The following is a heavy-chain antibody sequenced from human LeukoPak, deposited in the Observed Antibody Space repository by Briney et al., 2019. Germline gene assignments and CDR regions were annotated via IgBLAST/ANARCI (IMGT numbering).Heavy chain of an antibody. J-gene: IGHJ5*02. CDR1: GGSISTYY. D-gene: IGHD2-2*01. Sequence: PSETLSLNCTVSGGSISTYYWSWIRQPPGKGLEWIGEINHSGSTNYNPSLKSRVTISVDTSKNQFSLKLSSVTAADTAVYYCARVWAPIVVVPAAPNWFDPWGQGTLVTVSS. CDR2: INHSGST. CDR3: ARVWAPIVVVPAAPNWFDP. V-gene: IGHV4-34*01.